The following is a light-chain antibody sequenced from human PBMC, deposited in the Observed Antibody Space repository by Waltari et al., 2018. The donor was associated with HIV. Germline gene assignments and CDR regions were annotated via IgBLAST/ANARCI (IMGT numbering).Light chain of an antibody. Sequence: DIEMTQSPSTLSASVGDRVTITCRARQSIGKWLGWEQQKPGKAPKLLIYAASNLESGVPARFSGSGSGTEFTLTISSLQPDDFATYYCHQYNSYPITFGPGTRLEIK. CDR2: AAS. V-gene: IGKV1-5*01. CDR1: QSIGKW. CDR3: HQYNSYPIT. J-gene: IGKJ5*01.